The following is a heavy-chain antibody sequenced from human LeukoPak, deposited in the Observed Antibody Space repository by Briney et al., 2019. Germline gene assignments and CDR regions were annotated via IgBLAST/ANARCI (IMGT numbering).Heavy chain of an antibody. Sequence: PSETLSLTCTVSGGSISSYYWSWIRQPPGKGLEWIGYIYYSGSTNYNPSLKSRVTISVDTSKNQFSLKLSSVTAADTAVYYCAGYSNYLFYYYYYMGVWGKGTTVTVSS. CDR2: IYYSGST. V-gene: IGHV4-59*01. D-gene: IGHD4-11*01. CDR1: GGSISSYY. J-gene: IGHJ6*03. CDR3: AGYSNYLFYYYYYMGV.